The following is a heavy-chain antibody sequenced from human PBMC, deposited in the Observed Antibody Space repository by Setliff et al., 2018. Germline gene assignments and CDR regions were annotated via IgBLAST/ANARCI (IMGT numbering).Heavy chain of an antibody. CDR1: GGSISSSSYY. Sequence: SESLSLTCTVSGGSISSSSYYWGWIRQPPGKGLEWIGSIYYSGSTYYNPSLKSRVTISVDTSKNQSSLKLSSVTAADTAVYYCARRETYYNFWSGYYAYWGQGTLVTVSS. J-gene: IGHJ4*02. D-gene: IGHD3-3*01. V-gene: IGHV4-39*07. CDR3: ARRETYYNFWSGYYAY. CDR2: IYYSGST.